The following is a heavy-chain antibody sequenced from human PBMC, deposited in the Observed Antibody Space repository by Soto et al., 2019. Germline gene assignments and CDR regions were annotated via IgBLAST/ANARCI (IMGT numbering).Heavy chain of an antibody. CDR2: INHSGSA. Sequence: QVQLQQWGAGLLKPSETLSLTCAFDGGSFSGHFWTWIRLPPGKGLEWIGEINHSGSANYTPSLKSRVTISLDPSENHFSLSLTAVTAADTAVYYCARGQWLPRGEDWGQGTLVTVSS. V-gene: IGHV4-34*01. J-gene: IGHJ4*02. D-gene: IGHD6-19*01. CDR1: GGSFSGHF. CDR3: ARGQWLPRGED.